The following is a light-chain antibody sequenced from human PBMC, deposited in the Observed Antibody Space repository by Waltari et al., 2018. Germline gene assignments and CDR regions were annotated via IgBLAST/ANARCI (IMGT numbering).Light chain of an antibody. Sequence: AIRMTQSPSSFSASTGDRVTIPCRASQVIRSYLAWYQQKPGHAPKLLISAASTLQSGVPSRFSGSGSGTDFTLTISCLQSEDFATYFCQHYYNYPWTFGQGTKVEIK. CDR2: AAS. CDR1: QVIRSY. J-gene: IGKJ1*01. CDR3: QHYYNYPWT. V-gene: IGKV1-8*01.